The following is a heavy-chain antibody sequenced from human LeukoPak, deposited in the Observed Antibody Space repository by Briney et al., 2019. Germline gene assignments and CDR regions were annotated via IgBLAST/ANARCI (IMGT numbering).Heavy chain of an antibody. CDR2: IYYSGST. CDR3: ARGRITMIVVVPYYYGMDV. J-gene: IGHJ6*02. Sequence: SETLSLTCTVSGGSISSSSYYWGWIRQPPGKGLEWIGSIYYSGSTYYNPSLKSRVTISVDTSKNQFSLKLSSVTAADTAVYYCARGRITMIVVVPYYYGMDVWGQGTTVTVSS. CDR1: GGSISSSSYY. V-gene: IGHV4-39*01. D-gene: IGHD3-22*01.